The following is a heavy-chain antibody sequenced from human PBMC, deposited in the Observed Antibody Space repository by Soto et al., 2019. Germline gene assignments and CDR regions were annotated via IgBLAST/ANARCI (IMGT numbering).Heavy chain of an antibody. CDR2: IYSGGST. CDR3: ARAFYNLGEAFDI. Sequence: GGSLRLSCAASGFTVSSNYMSWVRQAPGKGLEWVSVIYSGGSTYYADSVKGRFTISRDNSKNTLYLQMNSLRAEDTAVYYCARAFYNLGEAFDIWGQGTMVTVSS. D-gene: IGHD1-20*01. CDR1: GFTVSSNY. J-gene: IGHJ3*02. V-gene: IGHV3-66*02.